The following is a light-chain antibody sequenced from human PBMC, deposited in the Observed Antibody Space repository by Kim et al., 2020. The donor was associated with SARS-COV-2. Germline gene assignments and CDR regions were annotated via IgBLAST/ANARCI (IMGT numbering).Light chain of an antibody. V-gene: IGKV1-5*03. CDR3: QQYNSFPYT. J-gene: IGKJ2*01. CDR1: QSVYSW. CDR2: KAS. Sequence: DIQMTQSPSTLSASVGDRVTITCRASQSVYSWLAWYQQKPGKAPQLLISKASTLESGVPSRFSGIGSETEYTLTITRLQPDDSATYYCQQYNSFPYTFGQGTKLEI.